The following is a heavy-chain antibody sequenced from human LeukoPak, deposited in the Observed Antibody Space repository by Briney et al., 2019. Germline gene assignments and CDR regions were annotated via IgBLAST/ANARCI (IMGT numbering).Heavy chain of an antibody. CDR3: ARASGSYYTVDDHFDI. CDR2: INHSGST. J-gene: IGHJ3*02. V-gene: IGHV4-34*01. CDR1: GFRFSSYW. D-gene: IGHD1-26*01. Sequence: PGGSLRLSCAASGFRFSSYWMNWVRQAPGKGLEWIGEINHSGSTNYNPSLKSRVTISVDTSKNQFSLKLSSVTAANTAVYYCARASGSYYTVDDHFDIWGQGTMVTVSS.